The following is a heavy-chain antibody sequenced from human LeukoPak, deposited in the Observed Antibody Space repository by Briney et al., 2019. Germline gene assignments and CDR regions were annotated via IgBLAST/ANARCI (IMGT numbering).Heavy chain of an antibody. CDR2: IYYSGST. CDR3: ARSLLWFGELSDDYYGMDV. V-gene: IGHV4-59*01. D-gene: IGHD3-10*01. CDR1: GGSISSYY. J-gene: IGHJ6*02. Sequence: SETLSLTCTVSGGSISSYYWSWIRQPPGKGLEWIGYIYYSGSTNYNPSLKSRVTISVDTSKNQFSLKLSSVTAADTAVYYCARSLLWFGELSDDYYGMDVWGQGTTVTVS.